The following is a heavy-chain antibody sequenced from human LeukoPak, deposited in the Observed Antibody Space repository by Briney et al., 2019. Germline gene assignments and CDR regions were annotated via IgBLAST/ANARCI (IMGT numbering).Heavy chain of an antibody. Sequence: ASVKVSCKASGYSFTTHGITWVRQAPGQGLGWMGMVNSSGGDTTYAQEFQGRVTMTRDKSTSTVYMELSRLRSEDTAMYYCARDGAPTGRSNDYWGQGTLVTVSS. V-gene: IGHV1-46*01. J-gene: IGHJ4*02. CDR3: ARDGAPTGRSNDY. CDR2: VNSSGGDT. D-gene: IGHD6-13*01. CDR1: GYSFTTHG.